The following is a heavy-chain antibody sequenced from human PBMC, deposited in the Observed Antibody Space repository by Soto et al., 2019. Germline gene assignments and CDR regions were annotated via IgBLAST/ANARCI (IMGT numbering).Heavy chain of an antibody. D-gene: IGHD3-3*01. V-gene: IGHV3-23*01. J-gene: IGHJ4*02. CDR1: GFTFSSYA. Sequence: GGSLRLSCAASGFTFSSYAMSWVRQAPGKGLEWVSAISGSGGSTYYADSVKGRFTISRDNSKNTLYLQMNSLRAEDTAVYYCAKDRLLRFLEWLLDPFDYWGQGTLVTVSS. CDR2: ISGSGGST. CDR3: AKDRLLRFLEWLLDPFDY.